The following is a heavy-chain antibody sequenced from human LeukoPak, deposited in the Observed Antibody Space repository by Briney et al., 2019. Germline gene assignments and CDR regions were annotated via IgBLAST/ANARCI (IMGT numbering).Heavy chain of an antibody. D-gene: IGHD5-24*01. CDR1: GGSFSGYY. J-gene: IGHJ4*02. CDR3: AIPPRRDGYNRAAFGY. Sequence: SETLSLTCAVYGGSFSGYYWSWIRQPPGKGLEWIGEINHSGSTNYNPSLKSRVTISVDTSKNQFSLKLSSVTAADTAVYYCAIPPRRDGYNRAAFGYWGQGTLVTVSS. CDR2: INHSGST. V-gene: IGHV4-34*01.